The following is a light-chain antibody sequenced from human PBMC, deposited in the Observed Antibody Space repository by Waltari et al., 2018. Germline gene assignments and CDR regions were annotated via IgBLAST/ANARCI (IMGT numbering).Light chain of an antibody. CDR3: QHYLRLPVS. J-gene: IGKJ1*01. CDR2: GAS. CDR1: QSVGRT. V-gene: IGKV3-20*01. Sequence: EIVLTQSPGTLSLSPGERATPSCRASQSVGRTLAWYQQRPGQAPRFLIYGASSRAADIPDRFAGSGSGTDFSLTINRLEPEDFAVYYCQHYLRLPVSFGQGTKVEIK.